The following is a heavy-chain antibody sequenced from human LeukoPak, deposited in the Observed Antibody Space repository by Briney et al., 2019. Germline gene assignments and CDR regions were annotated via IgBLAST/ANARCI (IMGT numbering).Heavy chain of an antibody. J-gene: IGHJ3*02. V-gene: IGHV1-2*02. CDR3: ATPETGTSVAYAFDI. Sequence: ASVKVSCKASGYTFTGYYMHWVRQAPGQGLEWMGWINPNSGGTNYAQKFQGRVTMTRDTSISTAYMELSRLRSDDTAVYYCATPETGTSVAYAFDIWGQGTMVTVSS. CDR2: INPNSGGT. D-gene: IGHD1-7*01. CDR1: GYTFTGYY.